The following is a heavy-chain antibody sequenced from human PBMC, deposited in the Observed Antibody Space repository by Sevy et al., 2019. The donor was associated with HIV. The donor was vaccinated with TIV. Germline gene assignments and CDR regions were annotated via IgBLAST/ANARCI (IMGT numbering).Heavy chain of an antibody. D-gene: IGHD1-1*01. J-gene: IGHJ4*02. Sequence: GGSLRLSCTASGFTFTDYAMNWVRQSPGKGLEWVAFFKRKADGGTLDHAASVKGRFTISRDDSKNIAYLQMNDLKTEDTGVYYCTRWKGAHSVFDYWGLGALVTVSS. CDR2: FKRKADGGTL. CDR3: TRWKGAHSVFDY. V-gene: IGHV3-49*04. CDR1: GFTFTDYA.